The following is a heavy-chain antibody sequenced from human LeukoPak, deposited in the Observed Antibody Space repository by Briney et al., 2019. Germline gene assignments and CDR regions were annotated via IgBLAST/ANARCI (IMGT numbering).Heavy chain of an antibody. CDR1: GFTFSSYS. CDR2: ISSSSSYI. J-gene: IGHJ4*02. D-gene: IGHD2-2*01. CDR3: ARSCSSTSCSDY. V-gene: IGHV3-21*01. Sequence: GGSLRLSCTASGFTFSSYSMNWVRQAPGKGLEWVSSISSSSSYIYYADSVKGRFTISRDNAKNSLYLQMNSLRAEDTAVYYCARSCSSTSCSDYWGQGTLVTVSS.